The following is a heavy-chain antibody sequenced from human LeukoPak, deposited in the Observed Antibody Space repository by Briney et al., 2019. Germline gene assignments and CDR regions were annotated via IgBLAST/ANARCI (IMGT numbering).Heavy chain of an antibody. V-gene: IGHV3-23*01. Sequence: QTGGSLRLSCAASGFTFSSYSMSWVRQAPGKGLEWVSAISGSGGSTYYADSVKGRFTISRDNSKNTLYLQMNSLRAEDTAVYYCALIGLDSSGYYYDYLDYWGQGTLVTVSS. CDR1: GFTFSSYS. J-gene: IGHJ4*02. D-gene: IGHD3-22*01. CDR2: ISGSGGST. CDR3: ALIGLDSSGYYYDYLDY.